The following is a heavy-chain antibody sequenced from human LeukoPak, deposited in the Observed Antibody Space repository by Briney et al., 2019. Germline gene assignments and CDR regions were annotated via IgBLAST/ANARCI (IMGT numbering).Heavy chain of an antibody. J-gene: IGHJ4*02. V-gene: IGHV3-64*01. CDR3: ARAPHHGELSRYFDY. CDR1: GFTFSSHA. D-gene: IGHD3-10*01. CDR2: ISSNGGNT. Sequence: PGGSLRLSCAASGFTFSSHAMYWVRQAPGKGLEFVSVISSNGGNTYYPNSVKGRFTISRDNSKNTLYLQMNSLRAEDTAVYYCARAPHHGELSRYFDYWGQGTLVTVSS.